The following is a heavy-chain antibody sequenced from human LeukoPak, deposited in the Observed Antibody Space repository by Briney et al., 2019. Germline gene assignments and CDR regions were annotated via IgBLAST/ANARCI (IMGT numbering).Heavy chain of an antibody. V-gene: IGHV4-59*08. CDR2: IYYSGST. CDR1: GGSISSYY. J-gene: IGHJ4*02. Sequence: PSETLSLTCTVSGGSISSYYWSWIRQPPGKGLEWIGYIYYSGSTNYNPSLKSRVTISVDTSKNQFSLKLSSVTAADTAVYFCASQYCSGNTCQFDYWGQGTLVTVSS. D-gene: IGHD2-15*01. CDR3: ASQYCSGNTCQFDY.